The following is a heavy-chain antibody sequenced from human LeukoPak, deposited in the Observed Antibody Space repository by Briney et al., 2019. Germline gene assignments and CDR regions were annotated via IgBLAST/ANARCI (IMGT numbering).Heavy chain of an antibody. Sequence: GGSLRLSCAASGFTFTTYGMHWVRQVPGKGLEWVTVIWYDGSNKFYSDSVKGRFTISRDNSKNTLYLQMNGLRADDTAVYYCARTGVDPFDYWGQGALVTVSS. CDR1: GFTFTTYG. D-gene: IGHD1-1*01. CDR3: ARTGVDPFDY. V-gene: IGHV3-33*01. J-gene: IGHJ4*02. CDR2: IWYDGSNK.